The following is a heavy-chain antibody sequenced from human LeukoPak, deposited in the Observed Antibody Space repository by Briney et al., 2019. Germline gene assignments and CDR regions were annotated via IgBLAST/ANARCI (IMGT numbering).Heavy chain of an antibody. J-gene: IGHJ4*02. CDR2: IYYSGST. Sequence: SETLSLTCTVSGGSISSYYWSWIRQPPGKGLEWIGYIYYSGSTNYNPSLKSRVTISVDTSKNQFSLKLSPVTAADTAVYYCARVGGYSYGYPDYWGQGTLVTVSS. D-gene: IGHD5-18*01. CDR1: GGSISSYY. V-gene: IGHV4-59*01. CDR3: ARVGGYSYGYPDY.